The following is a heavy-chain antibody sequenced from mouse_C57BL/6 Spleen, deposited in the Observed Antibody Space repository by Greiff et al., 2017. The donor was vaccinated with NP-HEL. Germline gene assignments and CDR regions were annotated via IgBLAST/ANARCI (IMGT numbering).Heavy chain of an antibody. CDR2: IHPNSGST. V-gene: IGHV1-64*01. CDR1: GYTFTSYW. Sequence: QVHVKQPGAELVKPGASVKLSCKASGYTFTSYWMHWVKQRPGQGLEWIGMIHPNSGSTNYTEKFKSKATLTVDKSSSTAYMQLSSLTSEDSAVYYCAIWDGNDERGAMDYWGQGTSVTVSS. D-gene: IGHD2-2*01. J-gene: IGHJ4*01. CDR3: AIWDGNDERGAMDY.